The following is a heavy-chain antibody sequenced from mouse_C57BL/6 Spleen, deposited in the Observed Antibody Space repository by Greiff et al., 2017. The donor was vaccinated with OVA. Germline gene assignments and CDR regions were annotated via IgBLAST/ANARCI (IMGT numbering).Heavy chain of an antibody. J-gene: IGHJ3*01. Sequence: DVQLQESGPGLVKPSQSLSLTCSVTGYSITSGYYWNWIRQFPGNKLEWMGYISYDGSNNYNPSLKNRISITRDTSKNQFFLKLNSVTTEDTATYYCARDGDYDYDRFAYWGQGTLVTVSA. D-gene: IGHD2-4*01. V-gene: IGHV3-6*01. CDR2: ISYDGSN. CDR3: ARDGDYDYDRFAY. CDR1: GYSITSGYY.